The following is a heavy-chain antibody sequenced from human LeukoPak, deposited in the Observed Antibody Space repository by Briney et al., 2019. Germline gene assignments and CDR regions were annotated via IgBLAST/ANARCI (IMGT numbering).Heavy chain of an antibody. CDR3: ARDPYYCDSSGYYFY. J-gene: IGHJ4*02. V-gene: IGHV3-53*01. D-gene: IGHD3-22*01. CDR2: IYSGGST. CDR1: GFSVSNNY. Sequence: PGGSLRLSCAASGFSVSNNYMIWVRQAPGKGLEWVSIIYSGGSTYYADSVKGRFTISRDNAKNSLYLQMNSLRAEDTAVCYCARDPYYCDSSGYYFYWGQGTLVTVSS.